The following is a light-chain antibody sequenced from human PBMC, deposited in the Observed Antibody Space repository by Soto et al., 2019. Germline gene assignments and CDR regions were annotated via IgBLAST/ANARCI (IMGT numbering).Light chain of an antibody. Sequence: AQSPGTLSVSPGWRATVSPSDAEGVTKNFAWYRQKASQARRLLIYGASRMATGIPDRFSGSGSGTDFTLTISRLEPEDFAVYYCQKYGSSTGLTFGRGTKVDIK. CDR2: GAS. J-gene: IGKJ4*01. CDR1: EGVTKN. V-gene: IGKV3-20*01. CDR3: QKYGSSTGLT.